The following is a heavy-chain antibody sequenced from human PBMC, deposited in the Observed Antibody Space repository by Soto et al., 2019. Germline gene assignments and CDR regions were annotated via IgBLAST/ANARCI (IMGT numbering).Heavy chain of an antibody. V-gene: IGHV3-53*01. D-gene: IGHD3-22*01. J-gene: IGHJ4*02. CDR3: ASGYYYDSSGSDFDY. CDR1: GFTVSSNY. Sequence: GGSLRLSCAASGFTVSSNYMSWVRQAPGKGLEWVSVIYSVGSTYYADSVKGRFTISRDNSKNTLYLQMNSLRAEDTAVYYCASGYYYDSSGSDFDYWGQGTLVTVSS. CDR2: IYSVGST.